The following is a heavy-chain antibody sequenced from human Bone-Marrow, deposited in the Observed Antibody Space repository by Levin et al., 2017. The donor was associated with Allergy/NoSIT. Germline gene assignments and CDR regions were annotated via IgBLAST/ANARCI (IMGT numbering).Heavy chain of an antibody. CDR1: GFTFRGYG. J-gene: IGHJ4*02. CDR3: ARDDSSSWYGGFIY. Sequence: LSLPCAASGFTFRGYGMHWVRQAPGKGLEWVAVISEDASETYYAESVKGRFTVSRDNSKKTLYLQMNSLRPEDTAVYYCARDDSSSWYGGFIYWGQGALVTVSS. D-gene: IGHD6-13*01. V-gene: IGHV3-30*03. CDR2: ISEDASET.